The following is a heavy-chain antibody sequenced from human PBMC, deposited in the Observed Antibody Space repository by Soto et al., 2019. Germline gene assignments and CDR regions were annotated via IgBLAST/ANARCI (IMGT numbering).Heavy chain of an antibody. D-gene: IGHD1-26*01. CDR3: VRPRPSGENYGMDV. CDR2: LYAEGST. CDR1: GLTVSQNY. V-gene: IGHV3-53*01. Sequence: VQLVESGGGLIQPGGSLRLSCVASGLTVSQNYMAWVRQAPEMGPQWVSVLYAEGSTYYTESVKGRFTISRDPSKYTLFLQMDGLRAEDTAVYYCVRPRPSGENYGMDVWGQGTTVTVSS. J-gene: IGHJ6*02.